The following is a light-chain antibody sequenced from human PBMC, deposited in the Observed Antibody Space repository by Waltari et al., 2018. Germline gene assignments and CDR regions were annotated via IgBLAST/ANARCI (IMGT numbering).Light chain of an antibody. Sequence: DIQMTQSPASLSASVGDRVTITCRASQSINTYLNWCQQKPEKASKLLIYAASSLQSGVPSRFTGSGSGTEFSLTISSLQPEDFATYYCQQTYSTPPTFGQGTNVEIK. CDR2: AAS. J-gene: IGKJ1*01. CDR3: QQTYSTPPT. V-gene: IGKV1-39*01. CDR1: QSINTY.